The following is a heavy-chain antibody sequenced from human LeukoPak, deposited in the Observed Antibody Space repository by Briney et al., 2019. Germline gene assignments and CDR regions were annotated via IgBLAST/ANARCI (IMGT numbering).Heavy chain of an antibody. CDR1: GYTLTELS. J-gene: IGHJ6*03. CDR3: ASGSITIFGVVISPNNYYYMDV. CDR2: FDPEDGET. V-gene: IGHV1-24*01. Sequence: GASVKVSCKVSGYTLTELSMHWVRQAPGKGLEWMGGFDPEDGETIYAQKFQGRVTITADKSTSTAYMELSSLRSEDTAVYYCASGSITIFGVVISPNNYYYMDVWGKGTTVTVSS. D-gene: IGHD3-3*01.